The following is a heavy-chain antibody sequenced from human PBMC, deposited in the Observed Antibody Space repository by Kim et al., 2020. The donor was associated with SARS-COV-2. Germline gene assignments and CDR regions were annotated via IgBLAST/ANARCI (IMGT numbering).Heavy chain of an antibody. V-gene: IGHV3-23*01. CDR1: GFTFSSYG. D-gene: IGHD2-15*01. CDR3: VRVDGAAWWYFQH. CDR2: LSGSGARI. Sequence: GGSLRLSCEASGFTFSSYGMNWVRQAPGKGLEWVSDLSGSGARIDYADSVKGRFTISRDNSKSTLYLQMNSLRVDDTAVYYCVRVDGAAWWYFQHWGQGTLVTVSS. J-gene: IGHJ1*01.